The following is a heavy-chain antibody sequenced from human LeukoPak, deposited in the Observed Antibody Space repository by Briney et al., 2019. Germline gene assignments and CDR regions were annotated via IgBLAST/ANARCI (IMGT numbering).Heavy chain of an antibody. CDR2: ISSSSSTI. Sequence: GGSLRLSCAASGFIFSTYSMNWVRQAPGKGLEWVSYISSSSSTIYYADAVKGRFTISRDNAKSSLNLQMNSLRAEDTAVYYCARARRYFDSDHDYWGQGTLVTVSS. CDR1: GFIFSTYS. CDR3: ARARRYFDSDHDY. D-gene: IGHD3-9*01. J-gene: IGHJ4*02. V-gene: IGHV3-48*01.